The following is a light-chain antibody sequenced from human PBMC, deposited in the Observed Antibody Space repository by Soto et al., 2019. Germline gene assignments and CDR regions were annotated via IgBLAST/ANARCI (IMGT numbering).Light chain of an antibody. Sequence: DIQMTQSPSILSASVGDRVTITCRASQRIDTWLAWYQQKPGTAPKLLIYKATILQSGVPSRFSGSGSGTEFTVAISSLQPHDFATYYCQEYETFSPSTFGQGTKVEMK. J-gene: IGKJ1*01. CDR1: QRIDTW. V-gene: IGKV1-5*03. CDR2: KAT. CDR3: QEYETFSPST.